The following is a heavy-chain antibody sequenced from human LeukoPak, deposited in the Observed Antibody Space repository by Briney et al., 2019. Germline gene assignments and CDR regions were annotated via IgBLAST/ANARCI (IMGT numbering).Heavy chain of an antibody. Sequence: ASVKVSCKASGYTFTSYDINWVRQATGQGLEWMGWMNPNSGNTGYAQKFQGRVTMTRDTSISTAYMELSRLRSDDTAVYYCAREPPHSGSFTFDYWGQGTLVTVSS. V-gene: IGHV1-8*01. CDR2: MNPNSGNT. CDR1: GYTFTSYD. D-gene: IGHD1-26*01. J-gene: IGHJ4*02. CDR3: AREPPHSGSFTFDY.